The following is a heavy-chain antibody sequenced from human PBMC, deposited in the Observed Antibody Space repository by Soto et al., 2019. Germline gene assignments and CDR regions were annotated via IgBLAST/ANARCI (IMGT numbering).Heavy chain of an antibody. CDR1: GYTLTELS. V-gene: IGHV1-24*01. CDR2: FDPEDGET. CDR3: ATFVIVATISHFDY. J-gene: IGHJ4*02. D-gene: IGHD5-12*01. Sequence: QVQLVQSGAEVKKPGASVKVSCKVSGYTLTELSMHCVRQAPGKGLEWMGGFDPEDGETIYSQKFQGRVTMTEDTSTDTAYMELSSLRSEDTAVYYCATFVIVATISHFDYGGQGTLVTVSS.